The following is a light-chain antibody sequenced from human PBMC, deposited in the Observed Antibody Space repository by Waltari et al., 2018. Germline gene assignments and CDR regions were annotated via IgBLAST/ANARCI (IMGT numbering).Light chain of an antibody. CDR2: AAS. CDR1: QSVSRY. V-gene: IGKV3-20*01. CDR3: QNHERLPAT. Sequence: ELVLTQSPVTLSLSPGERATLSCRASQSVSRYFAWYQQRPGQAPRLLIYAASTRATGIPDRFSGSGYGTDFSLIISRLEPEDFAVYYCQNHERLPATFGQGTKVEIK. J-gene: IGKJ1*01.